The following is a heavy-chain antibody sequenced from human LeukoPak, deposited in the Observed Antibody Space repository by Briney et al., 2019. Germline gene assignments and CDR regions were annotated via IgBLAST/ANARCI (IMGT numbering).Heavy chain of an antibody. CDR2: ISYDGSNK. D-gene: IGHD6-6*01. CDR3: AKDPSIAARPH. Sequence: PGGSLRLSCAASGFTFSSYAMHWVRQAPGKGLEWVAVISYDGSNKYYADSVKGRFTISRDNSKNTLYLQMNSLRAEDTAVYYCAKDPSIAARPHWGQGTLVTVST. V-gene: IGHV3-30-3*01. CDR1: GFTFSSYA. J-gene: IGHJ4*02.